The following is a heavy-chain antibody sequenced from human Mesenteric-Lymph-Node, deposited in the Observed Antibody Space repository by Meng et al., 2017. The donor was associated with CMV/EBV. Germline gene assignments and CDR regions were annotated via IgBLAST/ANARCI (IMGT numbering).Heavy chain of an antibody. J-gene: IGHJ3*02. CDR3: ARTWNDAFDI. CDR1: GFTFNSNG. D-gene: IGHD1-1*01. V-gene: IGHV3-30*02. CDR2: VRYGESDR. Sequence: GESLKISCAASGFTFNSNGMHWVRQAPGKGLEWVAFVRYGESDRYYADFAKGRFTISRDTSKNTLYLQMNSLRAEDTAVYYCARTWNDAFDIWGQGTMVTVSS.